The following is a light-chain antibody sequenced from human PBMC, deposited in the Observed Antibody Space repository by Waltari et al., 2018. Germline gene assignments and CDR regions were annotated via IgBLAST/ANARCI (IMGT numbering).Light chain of an antibody. Sequence: EIVLTQSPGTLSLSPGERATLSCRASQSVSSSYLAWYQQKPGQAPRLLIYGASSRATGIPDRFSGSGSGTDFTLTISRLEPKDFAVYYCQQYGTSPITFGHGTRLEIK. V-gene: IGKV3-20*01. CDR2: GAS. J-gene: IGKJ5*01. CDR1: QSVSSSY. CDR3: QQYGTSPIT.